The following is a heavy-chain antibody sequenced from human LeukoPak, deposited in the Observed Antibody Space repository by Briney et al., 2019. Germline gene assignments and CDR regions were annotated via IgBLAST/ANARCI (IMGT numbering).Heavy chain of an antibody. J-gene: IGHJ4*02. V-gene: IGHV3-21*01. D-gene: IGHD2-15*01. CDR3: AKVRCGGSCPLDY. CDR1: GFTFSSYS. Sequence: GGSLRLSCAASGFTFSSYSMNWVRQAPGKGLEWVSSISSSSSYIYYADSVKGRFTISRDNSKNTLYLQMNSLRAEDTAVYYCAKVRCGGSCPLDYWGQGTLVTVSS. CDR2: ISSSSSYI.